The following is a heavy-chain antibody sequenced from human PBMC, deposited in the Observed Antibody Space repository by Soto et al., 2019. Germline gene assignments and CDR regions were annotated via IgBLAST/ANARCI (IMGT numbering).Heavy chain of an antibody. J-gene: IGHJ5*02. V-gene: IGHV5-51*01. Sequence: PGESLKISCKGSGYSFTSYWIGWVRQMPEKGLEWMGIIYPGDSDTRYSPSFQGQVTISADKSISTAYLQWSSLKASDTAMYYCARQPPHILTGYGNWFDPWGQGTLVTVSS. CDR1: GYSFTSYW. D-gene: IGHD3-9*01. CDR2: IYPGDSDT. CDR3: ARQPPHILTGYGNWFDP.